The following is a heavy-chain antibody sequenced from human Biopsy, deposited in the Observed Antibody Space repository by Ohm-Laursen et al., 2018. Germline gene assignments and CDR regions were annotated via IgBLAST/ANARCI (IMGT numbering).Heavy chain of an antibody. V-gene: IGHV1-24*01. CDR3: ARDALGGGSYRFFY. CDR2: FAPESGKI. J-gene: IGHJ4*02. CDR1: GYTLTDIS. Sequence: SSVKVSCNVSGYTLTDISMHWVRQAPGQGLEWMGGFAPESGKIVYSQKFQGRVTITADESTSTAYMELSSLRSDDTAVYYCARDALGGGSYRFFYWGQGSLVTVSS. D-gene: IGHD1-26*01.